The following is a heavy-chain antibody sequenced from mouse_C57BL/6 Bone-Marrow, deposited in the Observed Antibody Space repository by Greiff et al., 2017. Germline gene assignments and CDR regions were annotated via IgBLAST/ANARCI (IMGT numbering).Heavy chain of an antibody. CDR1: GYAFSSSW. J-gene: IGHJ2*01. D-gene: IGHD1-1*01. V-gene: IGHV1-82*01. Sequence: VHLVESGPELVKPGASVQISCKASGYAFSSSWMNWVKQRPGKGLEWIGRIYPEDVDTNYNGKFKGKATLTADKSSSTAYMQLSSLTSEDSAVYFGARAVPLGTVVATGDYWGQGTTLTVSS. CDR3: ARAVPLGTVVATGDY. CDR2: IYPEDVDT.